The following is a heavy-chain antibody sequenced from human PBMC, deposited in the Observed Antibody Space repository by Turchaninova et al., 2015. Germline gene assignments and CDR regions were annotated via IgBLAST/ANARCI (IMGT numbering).Heavy chain of an antibody. CDR1: GENLSSAW. D-gene: IGHD6-19*01. Sequence: VPLVQSGAEVKGAWGSVRLSGKGSGENLSSAWIRWVSQMPGKGLEWMGKIDPRDSETKYSPSCQGHVSISADKSISTAYLQWRSLKASDTAIYYCAVTPNYYGSSGYFWSQGTPVTVSS. J-gene: IGHJ4*02. CDR2: IDPRDSET. V-gene: IGHV5-10-1*03. CDR3: AVTPNYYGSSGYF.